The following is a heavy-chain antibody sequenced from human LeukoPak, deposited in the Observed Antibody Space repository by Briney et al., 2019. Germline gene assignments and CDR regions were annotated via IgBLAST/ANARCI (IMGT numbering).Heavy chain of an antibody. CDR3: ARWRTGRTAFDY. CDR2: MYFSGSP. V-gene: IGHV4-39*01. Sequence: PSETLSLTCTVSGGSISSNSYYWGWIRRPPGKGLEWIGRMYFSGSPYYNPSLKSRVTMSVDTSKNQFSLKVRSVTAADTAVYYCARWRTGRTAFDYWGQGTLVTVSS. CDR1: GGSISSNSYY. D-gene: IGHD2-21*02. J-gene: IGHJ4*02.